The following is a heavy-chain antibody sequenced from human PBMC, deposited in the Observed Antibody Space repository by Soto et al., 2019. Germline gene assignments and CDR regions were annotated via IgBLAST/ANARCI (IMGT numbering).Heavy chain of an antibody. J-gene: IGHJ4*01. CDR3: AKGGTTVVTDFDY. D-gene: IGHD4-17*01. V-gene: IGHV3-23*01. CDR2: ISGSGGTT. Sequence: GGSLRLSCAASGFTFSTYAMSWVRQAQGKGLEWVSSISGSGGTTYYADSVKGRFTISRDKSKNTLFLQMNSLRVEDTALYYCAKGGTTVVTDFDYWGHGALVTVSS. CDR1: GFTFSTYA.